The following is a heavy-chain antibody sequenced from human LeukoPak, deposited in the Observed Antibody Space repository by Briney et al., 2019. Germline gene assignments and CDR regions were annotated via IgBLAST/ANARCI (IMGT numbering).Heavy chain of an antibody. Sequence: PSETLSLTCAVYGGSFSGYYWSWIRQPPGKGLEWIGEINHSGSTNYNPSLKSRVTISVDTSKNQFSLKLSSVTAADTAVYYYARGSVRSSTSCYRYWGQGTLVTVSS. CDR1: GGSFSGYY. D-gene: IGHD2-2*02. J-gene: IGHJ4*02. CDR2: INHSGST. CDR3: ARGSVRSSTSCYRY. V-gene: IGHV4-34*01.